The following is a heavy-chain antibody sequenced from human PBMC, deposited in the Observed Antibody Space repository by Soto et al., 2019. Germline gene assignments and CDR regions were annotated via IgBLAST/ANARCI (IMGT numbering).Heavy chain of an antibody. V-gene: IGHV1-8*01. Sequence: QVQLVQSGAEVKKPGASVKVSCKASGYTFTSYDINWVRQATGQGLEWMGWMNPNSGNTGYAQKFQGRVTMTRNTSISTAYMELSSLRSEDTAVYYCARESYSSSLDYYYYYMDVWGKGTTVTVSS. CDR3: ARESYSSSLDYYYYYMDV. CDR2: MNPNSGNT. D-gene: IGHD6-6*01. J-gene: IGHJ6*03. CDR1: GYTFTSYD.